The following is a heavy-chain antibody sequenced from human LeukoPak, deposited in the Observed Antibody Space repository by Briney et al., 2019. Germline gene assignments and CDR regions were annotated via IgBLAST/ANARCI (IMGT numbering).Heavy chain of an antibody. V-gene: IGHV3-74*03. CDR2: IRGDGRAT. J-gene: IGHJ4*02. CDR1: GFIFPDYW. CDR3: ATVDTEHYFDY. D-gene: IGHD5-18*01. Sequence: GGSMRLSCAASGFIFPDYWMHWVRQAPGKELVWVARIRGDGRATTYADSVKGRFTISRDNAKNSLYLQMNSLRAEDTAVYYCATVDTEHYFDYWGQGTLVTVSS.